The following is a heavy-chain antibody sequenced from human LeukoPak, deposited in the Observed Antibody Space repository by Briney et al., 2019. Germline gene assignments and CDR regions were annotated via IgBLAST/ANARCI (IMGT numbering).Heavy chain of an antibody. CDR1: GGSFSGYY. J-gene: IGHJ4*02. Sequence: SETLSLTCAVYGGSFSGYYWSWIRQPPGKGLEWIGEINHSGSTNYNPSLKSRVTISVNTSKNQFSLKLSSVTAADTAVYYCARAKGYGDRYYFDYWGQGTLVTVSS. CDR2: INHSGST. V-gene: IGHV4-34*01. D-gene: IGHD4-17*01. CDR3: ARAKGYGDRYYFDY.